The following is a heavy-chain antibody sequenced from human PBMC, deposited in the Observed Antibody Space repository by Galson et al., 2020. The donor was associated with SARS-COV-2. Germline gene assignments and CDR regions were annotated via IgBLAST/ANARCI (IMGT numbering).Heavy chain of an antibody. V-gene: IGHV4-38-2*02. D-gene: IGHD2-15*01. CDR2: IYHSGST. CDR1: GYSISSGYF. CDR3: ATYSVVVVAPTPLRADY. Sequence: SETLSLTCTVSGYSISSGYFWGWIRQPPGKGLEWMGSIYHSGSTYYNPSLKSRVTISVDTSKNQFSLKLSSVTAADTADYYCATYSVVVVAPTPLRADYGGQGTLVTVSS. J-gene: IGHJ4*02.